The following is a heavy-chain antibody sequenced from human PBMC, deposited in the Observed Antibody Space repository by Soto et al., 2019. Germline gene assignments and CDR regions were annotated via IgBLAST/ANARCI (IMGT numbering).Heavy chain of an antibody. D-gene: IGHD3-10*01. CDR3: ARGRASGSYYLLDY. Sequence: ASVKVSFKASGDTFTTYDINWVRQATGHGLEWMGWINPNSGNIGYAQRFQGRVTMTRDTAIRTAYMEVSSLRSDDTAVYYCARGRASGSYYLLDYWGQGTLVTVSS. V-gene: IGHV1-8*01. J-gene: IGHJ4*02. CDR1: GDTFTTYD. CDR2: INPNSGNI.